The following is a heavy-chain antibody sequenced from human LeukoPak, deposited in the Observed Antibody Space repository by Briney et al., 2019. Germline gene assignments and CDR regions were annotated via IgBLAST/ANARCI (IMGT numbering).Heavy chain of an antibody. CDR2: INPNSGGT. CDR1: GYTFTSFY. V-gene: IGHV1-2*02. Sequence: ASVKVSCKASGYTFTSFYMHWVRQAPGQGLEWMGWINPNSGGTNYAQKFQGRVTMTRDTSISTAYMELSRLRSDDTAVYYCARVRDTAMVPCWGQGTLVTVSS. J-gene: IGHJ4*02. CDR3: ARVRDTAMVPC. D-gene: IGHD5-18*01.